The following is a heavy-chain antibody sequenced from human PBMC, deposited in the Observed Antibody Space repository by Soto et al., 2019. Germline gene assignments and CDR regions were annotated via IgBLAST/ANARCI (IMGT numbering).Heavy chain of an antibody. CDR1: GYTLTELS. CDR3: ATTVPLGITGTTDGGWFDP. J-gene: IGHJ5*02. Sequence: ASVKVSGKVSGYTLTELSMHWVRQAPGKGLEWMGGFDPEDGETIYAQKFQGRVTMTEDTSTDTAYMELSSLRSEDTAVYYCATTVPLGITGTTDGGWFDPWGQGTLVTVSS. D-gene: IGHD1-7*01. V-gene: IGHV1-24*01. CDR2: FDPEDGET.